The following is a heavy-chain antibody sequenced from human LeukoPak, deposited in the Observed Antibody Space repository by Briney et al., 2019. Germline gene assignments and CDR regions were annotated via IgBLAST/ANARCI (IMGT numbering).Heavy chain of an antibody. J-gene: IGHJ6*02. CDR2: ISGDGCMT. V-gene: IGHV3-74*01. Sequence: TGGSLRLSCAASGFTFSTHWMYWVRQAPGKELVWVSRISGDGCMTSYADSVKGRFTISRDNAKDTLFLQMTSLRVEDTAVYSCASLLTPYHGSGGGGVDVWGQGTTVTVSS. CDR1: GFTFSTHW. D-gene: IGHD3-10*01. CDR3: ASLLTPYHGSGGGGVDV.